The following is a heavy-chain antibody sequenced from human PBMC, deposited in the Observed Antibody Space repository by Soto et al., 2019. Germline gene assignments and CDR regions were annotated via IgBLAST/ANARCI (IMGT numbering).Heavy chain of an antibody. V-gene: IGHV4-34*01. CDR3: ARGGGELGAFDI. CDR2: INHSGST. Sequence: SETLSLTCAVYGGSFSGYYWSWIRQPPGKGLEWIGEINHSGSTNYNPSLKSRVTISVDTSKNQFSLKLGSVTAADTAVYYCARGGGELGAFDIWGQGTMVTVSS. D-gene: IGHD1-7*01. J-gene: IGHJ3*02. CDR1: GGSFSGYY.